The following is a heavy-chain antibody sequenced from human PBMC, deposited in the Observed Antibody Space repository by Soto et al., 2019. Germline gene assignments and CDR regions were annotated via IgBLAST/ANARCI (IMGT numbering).Heavy chain of an antibody. CDR3: ARPDYYNTGSGAFDL. J-gene: IGHJ3*01. Sequence: ASVKVSCKASGYTFNSHGISWVRQAPGQRLEWMGWISVYDGQTNYAQNFQGRVTMTTDTFTSTAYMELTGLTSGDTAVYYCARPDYYNTGSGAFDLWGQGTMDTVSS. CDR1: GYTFNSHG. CDR2: ISVYDGQT. V-gene: IGHV1-18*01. D-gene: IGHD3-22*01.